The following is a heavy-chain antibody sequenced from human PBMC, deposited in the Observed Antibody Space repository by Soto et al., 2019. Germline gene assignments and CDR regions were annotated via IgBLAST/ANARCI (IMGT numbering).Heavy chain of an antibody. CDR3: AKTAGYDYVWGSSGLDP. D-gene: IGHD3-16*01. Sequence: GGSLRLSCAASGLSFSIYAMSWVRQAPGKGLEWVSVISYDGSDKYYADSVKGRFTISRDDSKNTLYLQMNSLRAEDTAVYYCAKTAGYDYVWGSSGLDPWGQGTLVTVSS. J-gene: IGHJ5*02. CDR2: ISYDGSDK. V-gene: IGHV3-30*18. CDR1: GLSFSIYA.